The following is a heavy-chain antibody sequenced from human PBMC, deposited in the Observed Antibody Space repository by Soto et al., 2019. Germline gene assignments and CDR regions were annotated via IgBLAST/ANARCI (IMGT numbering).Heavy chain of an antibody. CDR1: GFTFSSYS. CDR3: ARDQRAAAGTGVRGYFDY. V-gene: IGHV3-48*04. CDR2: ISSSSSTI. J-gene: IGHJ4*02. D-gene: IGHD6-13*01. Sequence: GGSLRLSCAASGFTFSSYSMNWVRQAPGKGLEWVSYISSSSSTIYYADSVKGRFTISRDNAKNSLYLQMNSLRAEDTAVYYCARDQRAAAGTGVRGYFDYWGQGTLVTVST.